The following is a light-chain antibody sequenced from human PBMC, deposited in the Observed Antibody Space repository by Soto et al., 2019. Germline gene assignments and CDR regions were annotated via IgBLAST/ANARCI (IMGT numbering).Light chain of an antibody. Sequence: EIVMTQSPATLSVSPGARATLSCRASQSISITLAWYQQKPGQAPRLLIYGASTRATDIPARFSGSGSGTEFSLTISGLQSEDFAVYYCQQYNNWSRTCGGGTKVEI. CDR3: QQYNNWSRT. J-gene: IGKJ4*01. V-gene: IGKV3-15*01. CDR1: QSISIT. CDR2: GAS.